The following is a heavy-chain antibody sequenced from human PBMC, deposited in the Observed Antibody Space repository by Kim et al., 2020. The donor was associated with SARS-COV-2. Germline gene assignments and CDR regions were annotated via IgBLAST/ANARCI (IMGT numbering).Heavy chain of an antibody. D-gene: IGHD3-22*01. CDR3: ARATDYYDSSGYYFSPHTERGYFDL. CDR1: GGTFSSYA. CDR2: IIPILGIA. Sequence: SVKVSCKASGGTFSSYAISWVRQAPGQGLEWMGRIIPILGIANYAQKFQGRVTITADKSTSTAYMELSSLRSEDTAVYYCARATDYYDSSGYYFSPHTERGYFDLWGRGTLVTVSS. V-gene: IGHV1-69*04. J-gene: IGHJ2*01.